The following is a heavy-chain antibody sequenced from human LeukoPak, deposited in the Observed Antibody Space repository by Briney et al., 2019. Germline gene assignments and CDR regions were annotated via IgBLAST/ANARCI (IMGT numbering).Heavy chain of an antibody. D-gene: IGHD2-2*01. CDR3: AKDSPAAARYYYYYGMDV. CDR2: ISYDGSNK. J-gene: IGHJ6*02. V-gene: IGHV3-30*18. Sequence: GGSLRLSCAASGFTFSSYGMHWVRQAPGKGLEWVAVISYDGSNKYYADSVKGRFTISRDNSKNTLYLQMNSLRAEDTAVYYCAKDSPAAARYYYYYGMDVWGQGTTVTVSS. CDR1: GFTFSSYG.